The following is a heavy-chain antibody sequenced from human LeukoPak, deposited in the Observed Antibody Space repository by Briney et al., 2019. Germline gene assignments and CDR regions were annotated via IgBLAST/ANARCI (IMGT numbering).Heavy chain of an antibody. Sequence: GRSLRLSCTASGFIFSNFAMHWVRQAPGKGLEWVAVIWYDGSHKYYADSVKGRFIISRDNSKNTLYLQMDSLSAEDTAVYFCARGRRGATRSFFYYMDVWGRGTTVSVSS. V-gene: IGHV3-33*01. CDR3: ARGRRGATRSFFYYMDV. CDR1: GFIFSNFA. J-gene: IGHJ6*03. D-gene: IGHD6-6*01. CDR2: IWYDGSHK.